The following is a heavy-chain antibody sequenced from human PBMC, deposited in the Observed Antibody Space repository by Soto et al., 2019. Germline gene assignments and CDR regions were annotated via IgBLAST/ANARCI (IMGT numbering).Heavy chain of an antibody. J-gene: IGHJ6*02. CDR2: INAGNGNT. V-gene: IGHV1-3*01. D-gene: IGHD4-17*01. Sequence: ASVKVSCKASGYAFTSYAMHWVRQAPGQRLEWMGWINAGNGNTKYSQKFQGRVTITRDTSASTAYMELSSLRSEDTAVYYCARTVGYYYGMDVWGQGTTVTVSS. CDR3: ARTVGYYYGMDV. CDR1: GYAFTSYA.